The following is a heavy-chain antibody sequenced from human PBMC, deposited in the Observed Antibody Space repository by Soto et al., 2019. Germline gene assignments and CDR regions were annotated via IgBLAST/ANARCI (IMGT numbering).Heavy chain of an antibody. J-gene: IGHJ5*02. CDR1: GYTFNSHA. CDR2: INAGNDNT. Sequence: ASVKVSCKASGYTFNSHAIHWMRQAPGQRLEWMGWINAGNDNTYYSEKIKGRVSLTRDTVATTVYMELTSLTSENTGVYYCVRDQAGIGWYVDWLDPWGEAILVTVSS. D-gene: IGHD6-19*01. CDR3: VRDQAGIGWYVDWLDP. V-gene: IGHV1-3*01.